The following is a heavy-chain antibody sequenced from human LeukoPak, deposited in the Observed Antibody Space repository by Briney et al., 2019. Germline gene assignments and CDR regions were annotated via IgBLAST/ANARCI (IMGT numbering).Heavy chain of an antibody. Sequence: GGSLRLSCAASGFTFSSYAMHWVRQAPGKGLEWVAVISYDGSNKYYADSVKGRFTISRDNSRNTLYLQMNSLRAEDTAVYYCAKDSGTYYKAFDIWGQGTMVTVSS. J-gene: IGHJ3*02. D-gene: IGHD1-26*01. CDR3: AKDSGTYYKAFDI. V-gene: IGHV3-30-3*01. CDR2: ISYDGSNK. CDR1: GFTFSSYA.